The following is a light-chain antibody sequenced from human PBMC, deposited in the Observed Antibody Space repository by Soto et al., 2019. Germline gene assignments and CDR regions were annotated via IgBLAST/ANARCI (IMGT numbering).Light chain of an antibody. V-gene: IGLV2-14*01. CDR2: DVS. Sequence: QSVLTQPASVSGSPGQSITISCTGASSDIGGYNSVSWYQQHPGKAPQLMIYDVSYRPSGISSRFSGSKSGNTASLTIYGLQAEDEADYYCSSYTSSSTRVFGGGTKLTVL. CDR1: SSDIGGYNS. J-gene: IGLJ3*02. CDR3: SSYTSSSTRV.